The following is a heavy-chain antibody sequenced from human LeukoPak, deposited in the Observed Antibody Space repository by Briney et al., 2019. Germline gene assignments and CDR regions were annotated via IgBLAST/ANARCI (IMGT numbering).Heavy chain of an antibody. Sequence: PGGSLRLSCAASGFTFSSYWMHWVRQAPGKGLVWVSRINTDGSSTSYADSMKGRFTISRDNAKNTLYLQMNSLRAEDTAVYYCARDLRFLEWGFDYWGQGTLVTVSS. V-gene: IGHV3-74*01. CDR2: INTDGSST. J-gene: IGHJ4*02. CDR3: ARDLRFLEWGFDY. D-gene: IGHD3-3*01. CDR1: GFTFSSYW.